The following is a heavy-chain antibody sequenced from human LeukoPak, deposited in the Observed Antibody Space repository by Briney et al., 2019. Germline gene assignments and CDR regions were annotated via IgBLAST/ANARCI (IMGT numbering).Heavy chain of an antibody. V-gene: IGHV4-59*01. Sequence: SETLSLTCTVSGGSISSYYWSWIRQPPGKGLEWIGYIYYSRSTNYNPSLKSRVTISVDTSKNQFSLKLSSVTAADTAVYYCAREGPDNWFDPWGQGTLVTVSS. J-gene: IGHJ5*02. CDR2: IYYSRST. CDR3: AREGPDNWFDP. CDR1: GGSISSYY.